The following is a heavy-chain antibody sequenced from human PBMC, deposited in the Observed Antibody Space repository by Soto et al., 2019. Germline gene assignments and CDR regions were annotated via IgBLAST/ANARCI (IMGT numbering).Heavy chain of an antibody. D-gene: IGHD3-10*01. V-gene: IGHV4-30-2*01. J-gene: IGHJ3*02. CDR1: GGSISSGGYS. CDR2: IYHSGST. Sequence: SETLSLTCAVSGGSISSGGYSWSWIRQPPGKGLEWIGYIYHSGSTYYNPSLKSRVTISVDRSKNQFSLKLSSVTAADMAVYYCARVWGGAFDIWGQGTMVTVSS. CDR3: ARVWGGAFDI.